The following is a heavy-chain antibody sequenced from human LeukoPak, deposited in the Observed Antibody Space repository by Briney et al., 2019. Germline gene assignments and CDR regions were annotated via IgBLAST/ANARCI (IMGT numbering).Heavy chain of an antibody. CDR1: GGSISSYY. D-gene: IGHD6-13*01. J-gene: IGHJ4*02. CDR3: ARDKPSPAAGTRVFDY. V-gene: IGHV4-59*01. CDR2: IYYSGST. Sequence: SETLSLTCTVSGGSISSYYWSWIRQPPGKGLEWIGYIYYSGSTNYNPSLKSRVTISVDTSKNQFSLKLSSVTAADTAAYYCARDKPSPAAGTRVFDYWGQGTLVTVSS.